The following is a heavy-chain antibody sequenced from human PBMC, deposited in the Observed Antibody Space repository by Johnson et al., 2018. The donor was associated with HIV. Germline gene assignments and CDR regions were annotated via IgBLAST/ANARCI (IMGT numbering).Heavy chain of an antibody. V-gene: IGHV3-30*02. Sequence: QVQLVESGGGLVQPGGSLRLSCAASGFTFSDYYMTWIRQAPGKGLEWVAVIWYDGSNKYYADSVKGRFTISRDNSKNTLYLQMNSLRAEDTAVYYCAKDKDAFDSWGQGTMVTVSS. CDR2: IWYDGSNK. CDR1: GFTFSDYY. J-gene: IGHJ3*02. CDR3: AKDKDAFDS.